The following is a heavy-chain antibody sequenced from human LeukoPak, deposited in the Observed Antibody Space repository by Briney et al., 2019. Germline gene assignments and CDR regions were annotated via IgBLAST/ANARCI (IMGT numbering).Heavy chain of an antibody. CDR3: ATTTEYYHDSSGYYRPFDY. Sequence: ASVKVSCKVSGYTLTELSMHWVRQAPGKGLEWMGGFDPEDGETIYAQKFQGRVTMTEDTSTDTAYMELSSLRSEDTAVYYCATTTEYYHDSSGYYRPFDYWGQGTLVTVSS. V-gene: IGHV1-24*01. CDR2: FDPEDGET. D-gene: IGHD3-22*01. CDR1: GYTLTELS. J-gene: IGHJ4*02.